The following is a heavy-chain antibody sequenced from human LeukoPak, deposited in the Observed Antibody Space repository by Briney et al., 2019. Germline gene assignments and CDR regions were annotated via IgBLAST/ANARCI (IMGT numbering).Heavy chain of an antibody. CDR3: ARGGGSSWYQGTYYFDY. D-gene: IGHD6-13*01. CDR1: GFTFSSSG. Sequence: GGSLRLSCAASGFTFSSSGMHWVRQAPGKGLEWVSVISYDGSNKYYADSVKGRFTISRDNSKNTLYLQMNSLRAEDTAVYYCARGGGSSWYQGTYYFDYWGRGTLVTVSS. J-gene: IGHJ4*02. V-gene: IGHV3-30*03. CDR2: ISYDGSNK.